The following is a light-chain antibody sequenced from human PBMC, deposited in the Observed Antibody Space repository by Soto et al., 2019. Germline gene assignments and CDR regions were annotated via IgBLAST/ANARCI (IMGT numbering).Light chain of an antibody. Sequence: EIVLTQSPLSLPVNPGEPASISCRSSQNLLHSNGYNYLNWYLQKPGQSPQLLIYLGSNRASGVPDRLSGCGSGTDFTLTINRVEAEDVGLYFCAQGLATPFTFGGGTKVEIK. J-gene: IGKJ4*01. CDR2: LGS. CDR1: QNLLHSNGYNY. CDR3: AQGLATPFT. V-gene: IGKV2-28*01.